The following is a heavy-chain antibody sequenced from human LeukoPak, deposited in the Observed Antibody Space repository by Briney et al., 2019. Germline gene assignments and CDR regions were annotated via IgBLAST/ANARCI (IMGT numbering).Heavy chain of an antibody. CDR2: ISGSGGRT. D-gene: IGHD2-15*01. V-gene: IGHV3-23*01. CDR3: AKSPPRCSGGSCYGY. J-gene: IGHJ4*02. Sequence: ARSLRPSCAASGFTFSSFALSWVSQAPGKGLEWISGISGSGGRTDYGDSVKGRFTISRDTSKNAQYLQMSSLRADDTALYYCAKSPPRCSGGSCYGYWSQGTLVTVSS. CDR1: GFTFSSFA.